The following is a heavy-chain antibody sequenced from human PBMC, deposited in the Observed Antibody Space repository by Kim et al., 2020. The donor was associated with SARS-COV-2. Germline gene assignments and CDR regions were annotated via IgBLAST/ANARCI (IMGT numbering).Heavy chain of an antibody. Sequence: GESLKISCKGSGYSFTSYWIGWVRQMPGKGLEWMGIIYPGDSDTRYSPSFQGQVTISADKSISTAYLQWSSLKASDTAMYYCARGPDYSNYGYYGMDVWGQGTTVTVSS. CDR1: GYSFTSYW. CDR3: ARGPDYSNYGYYGMDV. D-gene: IGHD4-4*01. V-gene: IGHV5-51*01. J-gene: IGHJ6*02. CDR2: IYPGDSDT.